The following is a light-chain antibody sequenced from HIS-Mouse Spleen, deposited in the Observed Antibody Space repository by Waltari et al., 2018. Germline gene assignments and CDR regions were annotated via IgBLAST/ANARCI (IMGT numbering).Light chain of an antibody. V-gene: IGLV1-47*01. CDR3: AAWDDSLSGPV. Sequence: QSVLTQPPSASGTPGQRVTIPVSGSSSNTGSNYVDWYQQPPGTAPKLLIYRNNQRPSGVPDRFSGSKSGTSASLAISGLRSEDEADYHCAAWDDSLSGPVFGGGTKLTVL. CDR1: SSNTGSNY. J-gene: IGLJ2*01. CDR2: RNN.